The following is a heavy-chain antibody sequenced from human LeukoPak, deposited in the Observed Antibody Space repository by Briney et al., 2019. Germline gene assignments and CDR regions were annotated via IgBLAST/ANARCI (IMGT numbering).Heavy chain of an antibody. CDR3: ARGYYNSGSYSYYYYYGMDV. CDR1: GFTFSSYS. Sequence: GGSLRLSCAASGFTFSSYSMTWVRQAPGKGLEWVSSISSSSSYIYYAESVKGRFTISRDNANNSLYLQMNSLRAEDTAVYYCARGYYNSGSYSYYYYYGMDVWGQGTTVTVSS. J-gene: IGHJ6*02. V-gene: IGHV3-21*01. CDR2: ISSSSSYI. D-gene: IGHD3-10*01.